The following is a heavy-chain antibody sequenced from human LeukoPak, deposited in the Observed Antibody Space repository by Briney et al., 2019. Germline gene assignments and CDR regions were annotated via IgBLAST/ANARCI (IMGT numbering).Heavy chain of an antibody. Sequence: PSETLSLTCAVSGGSISSNSYYWGWIRQPPGKGLEWIGSIYYSGSTYYNPSLKSRVTISVDTSKNQFSLKLSSVTAADTAVYYCAREGVVVPDHSRRARSRWFDPWGQGTLVTVSS. CDR2: IYYSGST. J-gene: IGHJ5*02. CDR3: AREGVVVPDHSRRARSRWFDP. CDR1: GGSISSNSYY. D-gene: IGHD2-15*01. V-gene: IGHV4-39*07.